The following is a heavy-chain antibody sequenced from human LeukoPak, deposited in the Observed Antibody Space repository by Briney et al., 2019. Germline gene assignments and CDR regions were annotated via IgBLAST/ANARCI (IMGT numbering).Heavy chain of an antibody. CDR1: GYTFTSYY. V-gene: IGHV1-46*01. Sequence: GASVKVSCKASGYTFTSYYIHWVRQAPGQGLEWMGIINPSGGSTYYAQKFQGRVSMTRDTSTSTVYMELSGLRSEDTAVYYCARTPDYYDGSGSDTTYYFDYWGQGTLVTVSS. D-gene: IGHD3-22*01. CDR3: ARTPDYYDGSGSDTTYYFDY. J-gene: IGHJ4*02. CDR2: INPSGGST.